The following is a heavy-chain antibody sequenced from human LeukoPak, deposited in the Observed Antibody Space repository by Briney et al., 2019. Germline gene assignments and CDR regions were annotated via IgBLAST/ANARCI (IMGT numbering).Heavy chain of an antibody. Sequence: PGGSLRLSCAASGFPFSRYWMSWVRQAPGKGLEWVANIKEDGSEKHYVGSVRGRFTISRDNAKNSLYLQMNSLRADDTAVYYCVRWVYSSGWVFDYWGQGTLVTVSS. CDR1: GFPFSRYW. V-gene: IGHV3-7*01. J-gene: IGHJ4*02. CDR3: VRWVYSSGWVFDY. CDR2: IKEDGSEK. D-gene: IGHD6-19*01.